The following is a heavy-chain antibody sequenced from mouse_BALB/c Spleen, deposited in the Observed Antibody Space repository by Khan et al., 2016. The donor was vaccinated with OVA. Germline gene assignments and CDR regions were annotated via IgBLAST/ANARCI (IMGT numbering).Heavy chain of an antibody. CDR1: GYTFTDYY. J-gene: IGHJ4*01. Sequence: EVQLQQSGPELVNPGASVKMSCKASGYTFTDYYMDWVKQSHGESFEWIGRVNPYTGGSTYIQKFKGKATLTVDKSSSTAYMELTSLTSEDSAVYYCVIRVLFYYGNSYDYAMDYWGQGTSVTVSS. D-gene: IGHD1-1*01. CDR2: VNPYTGGS. CDR3: VIRVLFYYGNSYDYAMDY. V-gene: IGHV1-19*01.